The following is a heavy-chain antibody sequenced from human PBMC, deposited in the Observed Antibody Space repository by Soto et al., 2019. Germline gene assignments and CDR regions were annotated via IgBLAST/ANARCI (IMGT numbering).Heavy chain of an antibody. CDR3: VKDDRILGRRYFDL. J-gene: IGHJ2*01. Sequence: GGSLRLSCAASGFTFSSYSMNWVRQAPGKGLEWVSSISFSDGGTYYADSVKGRLTISRDNSKNTLFLQMNSLRVEDTAVYYCVKDDRILGRRYFDLWGRGTLVTVSS. D-gene: IGHD2-15*01. V-gene: IGHV3-23*01. CDR2: ISFSDGGT. CDR1: GFTFSSYS.